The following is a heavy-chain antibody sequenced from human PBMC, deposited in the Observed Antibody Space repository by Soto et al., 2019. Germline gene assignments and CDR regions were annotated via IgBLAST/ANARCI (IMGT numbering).Heavy chain of an antibody. D-gene: IGHD3-10*01. CDR3: GPYGSVVVGAFDI. CDR2: ISSSGSTI. Sequence: GGSLRLSCAASGFTFSDYYMSWIRQAPGKGLEWVSYISSSGSTIYYADSVKGRFTISRDNAKNSLYLQMNSLRAEDTAVYYCGPYGSVVVGAFDIWGQGTMVTVSS. CDR1: GFTFSDYY. J-gene: IGHJ3*02. V-gene: IGHV3-11*01.